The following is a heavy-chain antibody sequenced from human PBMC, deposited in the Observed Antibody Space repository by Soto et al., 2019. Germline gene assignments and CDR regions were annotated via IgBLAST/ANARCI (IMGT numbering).Heavy chain of an antibody. CDR1: GGSIRTYY. D-gene: IGHD7-27*01. Sequence: SETLSLTCTVSGGSIRTYYWSWIRQPPGKGLEWIGYIYYSGSTNYNPSLKSRVTISVDTSKNQFSLNLSSVTAADTALYYCARHRARLTTLGNFDDWGQGTLVTVSS. CDR3: ARHRARLTTLGNFDD. CDR2: IYYSGST. J-gene: IGHJ4*02. V-gene: IGHV4-59*08.